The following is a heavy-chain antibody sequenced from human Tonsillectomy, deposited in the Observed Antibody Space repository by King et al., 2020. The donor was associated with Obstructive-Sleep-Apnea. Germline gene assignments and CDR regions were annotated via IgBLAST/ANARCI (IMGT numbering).Heavy chain of an antibody. CDR1: GGSFSGYY. Sequence: LPQLGAGLLRPSATLSLTCAVYGGSFSGYYWSWIRQPPGKGLEWIGDIHPSGRTHSNPSLQSRVTISVDTSKNQFSLKLSSVTAADTAVYYCARRQPVARAVVKLRSNWFDPWGQGTLVTVSS. CDR3: ARRQPVARAVVKLRSNWFDP. J-gene: IGHJ5*02. D-gene: IGHD3-22*01. CDR2: IHPSGRT. V-gene: IGHV4-34*01.